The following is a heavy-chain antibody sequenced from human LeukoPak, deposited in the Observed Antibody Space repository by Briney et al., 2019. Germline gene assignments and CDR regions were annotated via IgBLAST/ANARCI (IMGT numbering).Heavy chain of an antibody. CDR2: IYSGGST. D-gene: IGHD3-3*01. Sequence: GGSLRLSCAASGFTVSSNYMSWVRQAPGKGLEWVSVIYSGGSTYYADSVKGRFTISRDNSKNTLYLQMNSLRAEDTAVYYCAKDPTIFGVVIIEYFDYWGQGTLVTVSS. CDR3: AKDPTIFGVVIIEYFDY. V-gene: IGHV3-66*01. J-gene: IGHJ4*02. CDR1: GFTVSSNY.